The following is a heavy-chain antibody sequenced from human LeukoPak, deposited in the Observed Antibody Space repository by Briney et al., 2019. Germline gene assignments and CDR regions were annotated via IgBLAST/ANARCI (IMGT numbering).Heavy chain of an antibody. V-gene: IGHV3-48*03. CDR2: ISRSGSSM. CDR1: GFTFSSYE. D-gene: IGHD4-17*01. J-gene: IGHJ4*02. Sequence: GGSLRLSCAASGFTFSSYEMNWVRQAPGKGLEWISYISRSGSSMYYADSVKGRFTISRDNAKNSLYLQMNSLRAEDTAVYYCARRAVTTDLDYWGQGTPVTVSS. CDR3: ARRAVTTDLDY.